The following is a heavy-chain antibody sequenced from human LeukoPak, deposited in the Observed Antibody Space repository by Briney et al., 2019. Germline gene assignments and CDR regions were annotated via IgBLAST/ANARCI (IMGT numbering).Heavy chain of an antibody. CDR3: ARSGAAAAGTDFDY. J-gene: IGHJ4*02. V-gene: IGHV4-39*07. CDR2: SYYSGTT. D-gene: IGHD6-13*01. Sequence: SETLSLTCTVSGGSISSSSYYWGWIRQPPGKGLEWIGTSYYSGTTYYNPSLKSRVTISVDTSKNQFSLKLSSVTAADTAVYYCARSGAAAAGTDFDYWGQGTLVTVSS. CDR1: GGSISSSSYY.